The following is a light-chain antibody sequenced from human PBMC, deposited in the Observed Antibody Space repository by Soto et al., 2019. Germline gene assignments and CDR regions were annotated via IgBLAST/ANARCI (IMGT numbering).Light chain of an antibody. V-gene: IGKV3-20*01. CDR2: GAS. Sequence: EIVLTQSPGTLSLSPGERATLSCRASQSVSASYLAWYQHKRGQAPRLLIYGASSRATGVPDRFSGSGSGTDFTLTISRLEPEDFAVYYCHQYGDSSGTFGQGTNLEIK. J-gene: IGKJ2*01. CDR3: HQYGDSSGT. CDR1: QSVSASY.